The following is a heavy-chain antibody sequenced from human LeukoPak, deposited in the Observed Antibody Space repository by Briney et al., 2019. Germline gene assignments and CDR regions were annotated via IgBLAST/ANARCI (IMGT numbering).Heavy chain of an antibody. CDR2: IIPIFGTA. CDR3: ASPAVMVRGLNNHGMDV. J-gene: IGHJ6*04. Sequence: GSSVKVSSKASGGTFSSYAISWVRQAPGQGLEWMGGIIPIFGTANYAQKFQGRVTITADKSTSTAYMELSSLRSEDTAVYYCASPAVMVRGLNNHGMDVWGKGTTVTVSS. D-gene: IGHD3-10*01. V-gene: IGHV1-69*06. CDR1: GGTFSSYA.